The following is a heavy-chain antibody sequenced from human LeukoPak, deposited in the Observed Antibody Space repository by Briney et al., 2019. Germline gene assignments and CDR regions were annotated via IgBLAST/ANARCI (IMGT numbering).Heavy chain of an antibody. CDR1: GGSISGYY. CDR3: ARAPYYYDDSGYEYYFDS. D-gene: IGHD3-22*01. J-gene: IGHJ4*02. V-gene: IGHV4-59*01. CDR2: ISYSGST. Sequence: SETLSLTCSVSGGSISGYYWSWIRQPPGEGLEWIGYISYSGSTKYNSSLKSRVSISLDRSKNQFSLSLRSVAAADTAVYFCARAPYYYDDSGYEYYFDSWAREPWSPSPQ.